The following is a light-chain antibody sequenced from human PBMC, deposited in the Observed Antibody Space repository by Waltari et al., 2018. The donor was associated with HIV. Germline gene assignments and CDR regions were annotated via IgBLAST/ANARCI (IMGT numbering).Light chain of an antibody. CDR2: GAS. Sequence: EIVLTQSPGTLSLSPGERATLSCRAGQSVSSNYLAWYQQKPGQAPRLLIYGASSRATGIPDRFSGSGSGTDFTLTITRLEPEDFAVYYCQQYGSSPLFTFGPETKVDIK. CDR1: QSVSSNY. J-gene: IGKJ3*01. V-gene: IGKV3-20*01. CDR3: QQYGSSPLFT.